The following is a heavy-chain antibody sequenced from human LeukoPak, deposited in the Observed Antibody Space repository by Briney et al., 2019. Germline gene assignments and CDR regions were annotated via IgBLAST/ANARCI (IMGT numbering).Heavy chain of an antibody. J-gene: IGHJ4*02. CDR3: AGLVGRYSSGLYYYYFDY. V-gene: IGHV4-59*12. D-gene: IGHD3-22*01. CDR1: GGSISSYC. Sequence: PSETLSLTCTVSGGSISSYCWSWIRQPPGKGLEWTGEMYLSGTTHSNPSVKSRVTISIDKSKNQFFLNLSSVTAADTAVYYCAGLVGRYSSGLYYYYFDYWGQGTLVTVSS. CDR2: MYLSGTT.